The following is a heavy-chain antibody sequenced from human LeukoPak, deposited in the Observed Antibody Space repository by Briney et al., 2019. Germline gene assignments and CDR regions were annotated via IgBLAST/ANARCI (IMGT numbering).Heavy chain of an antibody. CDR2: IYYSGST. CDR1: GGSLSSYY. J-gene: IGHJ4*02. Sequence: PSETLSLTFTGSGGSLSSYYWSWIRQPPGKGLEWIGDIYYSGSTNSNPSLKSRVTISVDTSKNQFSLKLSSVTAADTAVYYCARGGWGYYGSGSYYRFDYGGQGTLVTLSS. V-gene: IGHV4-59*01. D-gene: IGHD3-10*01. CDR3: ARGGWGYYGSGSYYRFDY.